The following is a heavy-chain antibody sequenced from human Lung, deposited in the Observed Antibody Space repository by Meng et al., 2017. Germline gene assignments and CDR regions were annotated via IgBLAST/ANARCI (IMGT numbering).Heavy chain of an antibody. CDR1: GGFFSTHT. D-gene: IGHD1-14*01. Sequence: QVQLVQSGAEVKKSGSSVKGACKTSGGFFSTHTFSWVRQAPGQGLEWMGGLIAVFDKTKAAPRFQDRVTFTADESTSTAYMELSSLTFDDTAVYFCARGRRNEPLFDYWGQGTLVTVSS. CDR2: LIAVFDKT. J-gene: IGHJ4*02. V-gene: IGHV1-69*13. CDR3: ARGRRNEPLFDY.